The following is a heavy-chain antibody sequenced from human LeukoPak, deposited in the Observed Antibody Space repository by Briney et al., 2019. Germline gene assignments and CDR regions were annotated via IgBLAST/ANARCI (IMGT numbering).Heavy chain of an antibody. V-gene: IGHV1-18*01. CDR2: ISAYNGNT. J-gene: IGHJ4*02. Sequence: ASVKVSCKASGGTFSSYAISWVRQAPGQGLEWMGWISAYNGNTSYAQKLQGRVTMTTDTSTSTAYMELRSLRSDDTAVYYCARSPGYYYDSSGYSSIDYWGQGTLVTVSS. CDR1: GGTFSSYA. D-gene: IGHD3-22*01. CDR3: ARSPGYYYDSSGYSSIDY.